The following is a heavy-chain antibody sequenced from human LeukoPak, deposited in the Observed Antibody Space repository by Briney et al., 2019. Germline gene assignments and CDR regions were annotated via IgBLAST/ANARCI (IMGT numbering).Heavy chain of an antibody. CDR3: VRDGEGVAISVNYWFDP. Sequence: GASVKDSCMASRFPFTRYDINWVRQTSAQGVEWMGWMNPNTGNTGYAQRFQGRVTMTRDTSTSTAYMELRDLRSEDTAVYYCVRDGEGVAISVNYWFDPWGQGTLVTVSS. V-gene: IGHV1-8*01. CDR1: RFPFTRYD. CDR2: MNPNTGNT. D-gene: IGHD3-10*01. J-gene: IGHJ5*02.